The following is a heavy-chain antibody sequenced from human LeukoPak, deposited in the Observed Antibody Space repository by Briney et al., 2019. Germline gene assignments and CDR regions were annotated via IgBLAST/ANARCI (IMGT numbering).Heavy chain of an antibody. CDR2: ISYDGSNK. D-gene: IGHD3-10*01. Sequence: PRGSLRLSCAASGFTFSSYGMHWVRQAPGKGLEWVAVISYDGSNKYYADSVKGRFTISRDNSKNMLYLQMNSLRAEDTAVYYCAKEQVGFGVRHYYYYYMDVWGKGTTVTVSS. CDR1: GFTFSSYG. V-gene: IGHV3-30*18. J-gene: IGHJ6*03. CDR3: AKEQVGFGVRHYYYYYMDV.